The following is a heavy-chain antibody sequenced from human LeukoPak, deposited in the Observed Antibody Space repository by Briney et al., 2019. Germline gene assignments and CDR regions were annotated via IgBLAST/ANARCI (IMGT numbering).Heavy chain of an antibody. D-gene: IGHD7-27*01. CDR1: GFTFSDAW. Sequence: KPGGSLRLSCAASGFTFSDAWMNWVRQAPGKGLEWVGRIKRKTDGGTTDYAAPVKGRFTISRDDSKNTLYLQMNSLKTEDTAVYYCTTGNWGPNWGQGTLVTVSS. CDR3: TTGNWGPN. V-gene: IGHV3-15*07. CDR2: IKRKTDGGTT. J-gene: IGHJ4*02.